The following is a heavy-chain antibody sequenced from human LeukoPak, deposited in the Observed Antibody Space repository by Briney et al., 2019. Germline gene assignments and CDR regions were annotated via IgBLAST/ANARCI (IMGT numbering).Heavy chain of an antibody. Sequence: ASETLSLTCSVSGYSVNSGSNWGWIRQPPGKGLEWTASLYQRGNTYYNPSLKTRVTVSIDTSKNQLYLKMSSVTAADTALYYCASTLRTYYYESNGYYPLDYWGQGTLVTVSS. CDR3: ASTLRTYYYESNGYYPLDY. D-gene: IGHD3-22*01. CDR1: GYSVNSGSN. J-gene: IGHJ4*02. V-gene: IGHV4-38-2*02. CDR2: LYQRGNT.